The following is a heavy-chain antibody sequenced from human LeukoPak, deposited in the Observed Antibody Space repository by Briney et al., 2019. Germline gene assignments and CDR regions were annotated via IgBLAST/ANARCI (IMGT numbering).Heavy chain of an antibody. V-gene: IGHV4-34*01. J-gene: IGHJ6*02. CDR2: INHSGST. D-gene: IGHD3-3*01. CDR1: GGSFSGYY. Sequence: SETLSLTCAVYGGSFSGYYWSWIRQPPGKGLEWIGEINHSGSTNYNPSLKSRVTISVDTSKNQFSLKLSSVTAADTAVYYCARGHYDFWSGYSPLGYYYCGMDVWGQGTTVTVSS. CDR3: ARGHYDFWSGYSPLGYYYCGMDV.